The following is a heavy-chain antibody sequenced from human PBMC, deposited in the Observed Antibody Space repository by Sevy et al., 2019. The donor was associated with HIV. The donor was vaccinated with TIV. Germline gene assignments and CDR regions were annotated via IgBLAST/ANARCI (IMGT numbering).Heavy chain of an antibody. V-gene: IGHV1-69*13. CDR2: INPMFGTT. CDR1: GGTFSSYA. CDR3: AGGRRDGEYFDY. D-gene: IGHD3-16*01. J-gene: IGHJ4*02. Sequence: ASVKVSCKASGGTFSSYAFSWVRQAPGQGLEWMGGINPMFGTTNYAQKFQGRVTMTANESTSTVYMVLSSLRSEDTAVYYCAGGRRDGEYFDYWGQGTLVTVSS.